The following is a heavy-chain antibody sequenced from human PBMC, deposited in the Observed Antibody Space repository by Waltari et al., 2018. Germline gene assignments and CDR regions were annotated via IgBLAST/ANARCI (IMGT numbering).Heavy chain of an antibody. D-gene: IGHD3-16*01. Sequence: EVQLVESGGGLVQPGGSLRLSCAASGFTFSSYGMNWVRQAPGKGLEWVSAIRGSDGSTYYADSVKGRFTISRDNSKNTLYLQMNSLRAEDTAVYFCAKGLGGWRVFDYWGQGTLVTVSS. CDR1: GFTFSSYG. V-gene: IGHV3-23*04. CDR2: IRGSDGST. J-gene: IGHJ4*02. CDR3: AKGLGGWRVFDY.